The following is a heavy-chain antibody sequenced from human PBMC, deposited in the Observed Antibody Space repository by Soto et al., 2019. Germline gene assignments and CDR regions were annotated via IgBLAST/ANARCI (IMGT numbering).Heavy chain of an antibody. J-gene: IGHJ5*01. V-gene: IGHV3-23*01. Sequence: DVQLLESGGGLVQPGGSLTLSCAASRFTFSDFAMSWVRQAPGKGLEWVSSIGGGGTDTYYADSVKGRFTIYRDNSKNTLYLQMDGLRDEDTAVYYCAKDAVPYSGKWDWFDSWGQGTLVIVSS. D-gene: IGHD1-26*01. CDR2: IGGGGTDT. CDR3: AKDAVPYSGKWDWFDS. CDR1: RFTFSDFA.